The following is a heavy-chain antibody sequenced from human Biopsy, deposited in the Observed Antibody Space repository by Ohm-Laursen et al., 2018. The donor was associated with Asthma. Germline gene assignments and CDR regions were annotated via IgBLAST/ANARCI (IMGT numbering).Heavy chain of an antibody. D-gene: IGHD5-12*01. CDR3: ARGYSGSDRIVYYYSGLEV. V-gene: IGHV1-69*15. CDR1: GGTFSSNS. Sequence: VSSVKVSCKASGGTFSSNSINWVRQAPGQGLEWMGRIIPIFGPTNYAQKFQGRVTISADDSTSTAYMELSSLSSEDTAVYYCARGYSGSDRIVYYYSGLEVRGQGTTVTVSS. CDR2: IIPIFGPT. J-gene: IGHJ6*02.